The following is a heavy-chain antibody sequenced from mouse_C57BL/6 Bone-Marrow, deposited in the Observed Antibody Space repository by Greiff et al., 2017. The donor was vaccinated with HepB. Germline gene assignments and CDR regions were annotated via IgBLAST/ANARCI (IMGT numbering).Heavy chain of an antibody. D-gene: IGHD3-2*02. J-gene: IGHJ4*01. Sequence: VKLQQPGAELVKPGASVKLSCKASGYTFTSYWMHWVKQRPGQGLEWIGMIHPNSGSTNYNEKFKSKATLTVDKSSSTAYMQLSSLTSEDSAVYYCARRTQVPYYAMDYWGQGTSVTVSS. CDR2: IHPNSGST. CDR1: GYTFTSYW. V-gene: IGHV1-64*01. CDR3: ARRTQVPYYAMDY.